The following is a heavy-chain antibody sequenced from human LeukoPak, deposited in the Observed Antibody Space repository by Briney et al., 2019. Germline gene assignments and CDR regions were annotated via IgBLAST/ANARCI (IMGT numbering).Heavy chain of an antibody. CDR1: GYTFTGYY. Sequence: GASVKASCKASGYTFTGYYMHWVRQAPGQGLEWMGWINPNSGGTNYAQKFQGRVTMTRDTSISTAYMELSRLRSDDTAVYYCARGGYSYGYYFDYWGQGTLVTVSS. J-gene: IGHJ4*02. D-gene: IGHD5-18*01. CDR2: INPNSGGT. CDR3: ARGGYSYGYYFDY. V-gene: IGHV1-2*02.